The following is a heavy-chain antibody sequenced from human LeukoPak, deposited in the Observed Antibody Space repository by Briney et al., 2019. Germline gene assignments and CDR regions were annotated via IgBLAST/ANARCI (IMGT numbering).Heavy chain of an antibody. J-gene: IGHJ4*02. Sequence: ASVKVSCKASGYTFSSYYMHWVRQAPGQGLEWMGIINPSGGSTSYAQKLQGRVTMTTDTSTSTAYMELRSLRSDDTAVYYCARGYYDSSGYYHSDGYWGQGTLVTVSS. CDR2: INPSGGST. V-gene: IGHV1-46*01. CDR1: GYTFSSYY. CDR3: ARGYYDSSGYYHSDGY. D-gene: IGHD3-22*01.